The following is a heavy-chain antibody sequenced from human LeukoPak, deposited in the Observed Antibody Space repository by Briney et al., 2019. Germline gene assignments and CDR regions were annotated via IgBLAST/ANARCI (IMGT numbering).Heavy chain of an antibody. Sequence: PGGSLRLSCAASGFTFSDYYMSWIRQAPGKGLGWVSYITNRGSNIYYADSVKGRFTISRDNAKNSLYLQMNSLRAEDTAVYYCASLAARLGEAVHDAFDIWGQGTMVTVSS. J-gene: IGHJ3*02. CDR3: ASLAARLGEAVHDAFDI. CDR2: ITNRGSNI. D-gene: IGHD3-16*01. CDR1: GFTFSDYY. V-gene: IGHV3-11*01.